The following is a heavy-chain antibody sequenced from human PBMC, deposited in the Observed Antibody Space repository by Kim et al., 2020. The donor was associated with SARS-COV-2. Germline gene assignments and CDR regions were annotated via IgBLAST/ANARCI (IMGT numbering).Heavy chain of an antibody. J-gene: IGHJ4*02. CDR1: GYSISSGYY. CDR2: IYHSGST. CDR3: ARGNLVGATIDY. V-gene: IGHV4-38-2*02. Sequence: SETLSLTCTVSGYSISSGYYWGWIRQPPGKGLEWIGSIYHSGSTYYNPSLKSRVTISVDTSKNQFSLKLSSVTAADTAVYYCARGNLVGATIDYWGQGTLVTVSS. D-gene: IGHD1-26*01.